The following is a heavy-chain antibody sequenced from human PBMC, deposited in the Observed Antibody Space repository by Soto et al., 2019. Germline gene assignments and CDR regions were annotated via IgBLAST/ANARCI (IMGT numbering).Heavy chain of an antibody. J-gene: IGHJ5*02. CDR1: GGSFSGYY. Sequence: QVQLQQWGAGLLKPAETLSLTCAVYGGSFSGYYWSWIRQPPGKGLEWMGEINHSGSTNYNPSLKSRVTISVDTSKNQFSLKLSSVTAADTAVYYCARVIWQWLVRGWFDPWGQGTLVTVSS. CDR3: ARVIWQWLVRGWFDP. V-gene: IGHV4-34*01. CDR2: INHSGST. D-gene: IGHD6-19*01.